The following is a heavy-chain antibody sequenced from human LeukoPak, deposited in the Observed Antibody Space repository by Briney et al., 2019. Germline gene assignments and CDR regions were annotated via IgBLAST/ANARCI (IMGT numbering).Heavy chain of an antibody. Sequence: SQTLSLTCAISGDSVSSNSAAWNWIRQSPSRGLEWLGRTYYRSKWYNDYAVSVKSRITINPDTSKNQFSLQLNSVTPEDTAVYYCARAITTRYSSGWYSVDYWGQGALVTVSS. D-gene: IGHD6-19*01. CDR1: GDSVSSNSAA. V-gene: IGHV6-1*01. CDR2: TYYRSKWYN. J-gene: IGHJ4*02. CDR3: ARAITTRYSSGWYSVDY.